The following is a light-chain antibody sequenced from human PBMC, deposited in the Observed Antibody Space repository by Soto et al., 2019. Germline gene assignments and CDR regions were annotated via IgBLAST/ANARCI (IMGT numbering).Light chain of an antibody. CDR3: QQYKSYPYT. J-gene: IGKJ2*01. CDR1: QSISSW. V-gene: IGKV1-5*03. Sequence: DIQMTQSPNTLSASVGDRVTITCRASQSISSWLAWYQQKSGKAPKLLIYKASSLEGGVPSKFSGSGSETEFTLTIGSLQPDDFATYYCQQYKSYPYTFGQGTKVDI. CDR2: KAS.